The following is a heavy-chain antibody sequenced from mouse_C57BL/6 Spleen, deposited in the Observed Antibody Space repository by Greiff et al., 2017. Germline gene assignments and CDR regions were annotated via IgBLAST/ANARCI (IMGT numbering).Heavy chain of an antibody. D-gene: IGHD1-1*01. V-gene: IGHV2-9-1*01. CDR1: GFSLTSYA. Sequence: QVQLKESGPGLVAPSQSLSLTCTVSGFSLTSYAISWVRQPPGKGLEWLGVIWTGGGTNYNSALISRLSISKDNSMSQVLLKMNSLQTDDTARYYCAKFITTVGALDVWGTGTTVTVSS. J-gene: IGHJ1*03. CDR3: AKFITTVGALDV. CDR2: IWTGGGT.